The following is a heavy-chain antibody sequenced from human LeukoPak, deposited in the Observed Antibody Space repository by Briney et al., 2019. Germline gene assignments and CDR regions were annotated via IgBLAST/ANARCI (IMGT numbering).Heavy chain of an antibody. J-gene: IGHJ4*02. CDR2: INPTGGST. V-gene: IGHV1-46*01. CDR1: GYTFTSYF. D-gene: IGHD6-6*01. CDR3: ARTAARRFDY. Sequence: ASVKVSCKASGYTFTSYFMHWVRQAPGQGLEWMGIINPTGGSTTYAQKFQGRVTMTRDTSTSTVYMELSSLRSDDTAVYYCARTAARRFDYWGQGTLVTVSS.